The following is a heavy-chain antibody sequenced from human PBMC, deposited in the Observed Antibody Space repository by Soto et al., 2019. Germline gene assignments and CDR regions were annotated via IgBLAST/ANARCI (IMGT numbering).Heavy chain of an antibody. CDR1: GCTFISCA. D-gene: IGHD1-7*01. J-gene: IGHJ4*02. V-gene: IGHV3-23*01. CDR3: AKGDWDYIAGHFDY. Sequence: GGSLRLSCAASGCTFISCAMSWVRQAPGKGLEWVSAISGTAGNTHHADSVKGRFTISRDISKNTLYLQMNSLRAEDTAVYYCAKGDWDYIAGHFDYWGQGTLVTVSS. CDR2: ISGTAGNT.